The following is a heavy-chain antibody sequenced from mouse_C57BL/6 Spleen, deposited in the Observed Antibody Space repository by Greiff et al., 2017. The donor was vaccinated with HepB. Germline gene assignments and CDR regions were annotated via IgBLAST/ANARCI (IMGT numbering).Heavy chain of an antibody. Sequence: VQLVESGPELVKPGASVKLSCKASGYTFTSYDINWVKQRPGQGLEWIGWIYPRDGSTKYNEKFKGKATLTVDTSSSTAYLELHSLTSEDSAVYFCARGGYGSSYGFAYWGQGTLVTVSA. V-gene: IGHV1-85*01. CDR2: IYPRDGST. J-gene: IGHJ3*01. CDR3: ARGGYGSSYGFAY. D-gene: IGHD1-1*01. CDR1: GYTFTSYD.